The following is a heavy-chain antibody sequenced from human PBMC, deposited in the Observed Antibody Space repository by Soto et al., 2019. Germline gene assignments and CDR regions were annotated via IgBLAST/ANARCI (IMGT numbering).Heavy chain of an antibody. CDR1: GGSISSGGYY. D-gene: IGHD5-18*01. CDR3: ARDLQLWPSYYGMDV. Sequence: SEALSLTCTVSGGSISSGGYYWSWIRQHPGKGLEWIGYIYYSGSTYYNPSLKSRVTISVDTSKNQFSLKLSSVTAADTAVYYCARDLQLWPSYYGMDVWGQGTTVTVSS. J-gene: IGHJ6*02. CDR2: IYYSGST. V-gene: IGHV4-31*03.